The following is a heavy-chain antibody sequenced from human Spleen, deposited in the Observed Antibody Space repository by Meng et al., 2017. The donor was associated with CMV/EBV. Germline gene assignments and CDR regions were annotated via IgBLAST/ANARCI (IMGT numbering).Heavy chain of an antibody. CDR1: GFSLGTSGVG. D-gene: IGHD4-23*01. V-gene: IGHV2-5*02. Sequence: LTCSFSGFSLGTSGVGVGWIRRPPGTALKWLALIYWDDDKRYSPSLKNRLTITKDTSKGQVVLRMTNMDPVDTATYYCAHWQLNFDYWGQGTLVTVSS. CDR3: AHWQLNFDY. J-gene: IGHJ4*02. CDR2: IYWDDDK.